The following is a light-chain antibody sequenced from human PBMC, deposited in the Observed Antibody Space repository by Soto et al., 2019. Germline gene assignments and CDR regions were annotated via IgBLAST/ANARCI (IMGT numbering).Light chain of an antibody. J-gene: IGLJ2*01. CDR3: CSCAGSKPVV. Sequence: QSVLTQPASVSGSPGKSITISCTGTSSDVGSYNLVSWYQQHPGKAPKLIIYEGSKRPSGVSNRFSGSKSGNTASLTISGLQAEDEADYYCCSCAGSKPVVFGGGTKVTVL. CDR2: EGS. V-gene: IGLV2-23*01. CDR1: SSDVGSYNL.